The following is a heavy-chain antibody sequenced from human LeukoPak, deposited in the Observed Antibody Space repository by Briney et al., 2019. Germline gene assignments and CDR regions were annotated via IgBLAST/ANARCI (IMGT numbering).Heavy chain of an antibody. CDR3: ARHESFGAFAI. CDR1: GGSISSSSYY. V-gene: IGHV4-39*01. Sequence: KPSETLSLTCTVSGGSISSSSYYWGWIRQPPGKGLEWIGSIYYSGSTYYNPSVKSGVTISVDTSKNQFSLRLSSVTAADTAGYYCARHESFGAFAIWGQGTMVTVS. D-gene: IGHD3-10*01. CDR2: IYYSGST. J-gene: IGHJ3*02.